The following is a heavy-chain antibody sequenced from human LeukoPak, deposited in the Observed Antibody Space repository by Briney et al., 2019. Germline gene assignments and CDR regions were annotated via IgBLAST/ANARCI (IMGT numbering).Heavy chain of an antibody. V-gene: IGHV3-48*01. CDR1: GLTFSSYS. CDR3: ARPDYGGNSGEYYYYGMDV. CDR2: ISSSSSTR. D-gene: IGHD4-23*01. J-gene: IGHJ6*02. Sequence: GGSLRLSCAASGLTFSSYSMNWVRQAPGKGLEWVSYISSSSSTRYYADSVKGRFTISRDNAKNTLFLQMNSLRAEDTAVYYCARPDYGGNSGEYYYYGMDVWGQGTTVTVSS.